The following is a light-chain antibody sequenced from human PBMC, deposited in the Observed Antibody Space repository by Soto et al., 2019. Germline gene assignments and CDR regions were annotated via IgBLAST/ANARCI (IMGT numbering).Light chain of an antibody. CDR3: QRYSSSPS. CDR1: QRVSSSY. V-gene: IGKV3-20*01. J-gene: IGKJ1*01. Sequence: EIVLTHSPGTLSLSPGERATISCRASQRVSSSYLAWYQQKPGQAPRLLIYGASSRATGIPDRFSGSGSGTYFTLTISSLEPEDFAVYYCQRYSSSPSFGQGTKV. CDR2: GAS.